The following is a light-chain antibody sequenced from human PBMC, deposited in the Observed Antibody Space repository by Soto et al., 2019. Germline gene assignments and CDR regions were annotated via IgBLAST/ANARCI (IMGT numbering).Light chain of an antibody. Sequence: ELLMTPSPATLSLSPAEGVHLFCRAAQDVTNSVAWYQQKSGQAPRLLIYDASARASGVSARFSGSGSGTDSTLTISGLQSEDSAVYFCQQYIRRPLSFGQGTRLEI. V-gene: IGKV3-15*01. CDR1: QDVTNS. CDR3: QQYIRRPLS. CDR2: DAS. J-gene: IGKJ5*01.